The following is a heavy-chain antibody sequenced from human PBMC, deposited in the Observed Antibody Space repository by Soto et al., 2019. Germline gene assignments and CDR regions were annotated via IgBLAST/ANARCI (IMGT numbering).Heavy chain of an antibody. CDR3: VREEASGSSGLKYYYYYNGMDV. Sequence: EVQVVESGGGLVQPGGSLRLSCVASGFTFSRYNIHWVRQAPGKGLEWVAYVTTSGDTVFYADSVEGRFAISRDVATNSLHLQMHSLRDEDTAVYYCVREEASGSSGLKYYYYYNGMDVWGQGTTVTVSS. J-gene: IGHJ6*01. CDR1: GFTFSRYN. V-gene: IGHV3-48*02. CDR2: VTTSGDTV. D-gene: IGHD3-22*01.